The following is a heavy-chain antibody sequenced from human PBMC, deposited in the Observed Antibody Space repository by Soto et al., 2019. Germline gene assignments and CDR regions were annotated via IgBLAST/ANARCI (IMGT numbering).Heavy chain of an antibody. D-gene: IGHD3-10*02. CDR3: TIVRVADSALDH. J-gene: IGHJ4*02. CDR2: MSYDGSDT. CDR1: GFIFSNYG. Sequence: QAQLVESGGGVVQPGRSLRLSCVGSGFIFSNYGMHCVRQTPGKGLEWVAFMSYDGSDTFYADSVKGRFTISRDNSKNTLFLHMSNLRAEDTAMYYCTIVRVADSALDHWGQGTLVTVSS. V-gene: IGHV3-30*03.